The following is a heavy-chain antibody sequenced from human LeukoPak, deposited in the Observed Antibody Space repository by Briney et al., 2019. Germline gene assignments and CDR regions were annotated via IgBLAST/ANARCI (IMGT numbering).Heavy chain of an antibody. CDR3: ARRSNQQLVSQDWFDP. J-gene: IGHJ5*02. Sequence: GESLKISCKISGYSFTNYWIGWVRQMPGKGLEWMGIIYPGDSDTRYSPSFQGQVTISADKSITTAYLQWSSLKASDTAMYYCARRSNQQLVSQDWFDPWGQGTLVTVSS. CDR2: IYPGDSDT. D-gene: IGHD6-13*01. CDR1: GYSFTNYW. V-gene: IGHV5-51*01.